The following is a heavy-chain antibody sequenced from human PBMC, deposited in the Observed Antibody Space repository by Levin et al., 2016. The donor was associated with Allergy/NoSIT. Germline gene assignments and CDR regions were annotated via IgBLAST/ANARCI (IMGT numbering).Heavy chain of an antibody. D-gene: IGHD6-13*01. CDR1: GGSISSYY. Sequence: SETLSLTCTVSGGSISSYYCSWIRQPPGKGLEWIGDIFYSGNTNYNPSLKSRVTISVDTSKNQFSLNLSSVTAADTALYYCARGPEGPGAVAGTGYFHYWGQGSLVTVSS. CDR2: IFYSGNT. J-gene: IGHJ4*02. CDR3: ARGPEGPGAVAGTGYFHY. V-gene: IGHV4-59*01.